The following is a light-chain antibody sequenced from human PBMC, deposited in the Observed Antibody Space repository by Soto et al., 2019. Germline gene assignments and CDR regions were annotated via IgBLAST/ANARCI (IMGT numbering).Light chain of an antibody. CDR3: VQRITWTWT. CDR1: QSVSNY. J-gene: IGKJ1*01. V-gene: IGKV3-11*01. CDR2: DTF. Sequence: IVLTQSPATLSLSPGARATLSCRAGQSVSNYLAWYQQKPGQAPRLLIYDTFNRATGIPARFSGSGSGTDFTLTISSLEPEDLAGYFCVQRITWTWTSGQGTKVESK.